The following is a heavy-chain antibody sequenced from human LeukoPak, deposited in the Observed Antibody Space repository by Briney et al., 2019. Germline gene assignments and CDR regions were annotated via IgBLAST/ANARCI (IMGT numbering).Heavy chain of an antibody. CDR3: ARSRVGAPSDY. J-gene: IGHJ4*02. V-gene: IGHV1-2*02. D-gene: IGHD1-26*01. CDR2: INPKSGGT. CDR1: GYTFTGYY. Sequence: ASVTVSCTASGYTFTGYYMHWVRQAPGQGLEWMGWINPKSGGTNYAQKFQGRVTMTRDTSISTAYMELSRLRPDDTAVYYCARSRVGAPSDYWGQGSLVTVSS.